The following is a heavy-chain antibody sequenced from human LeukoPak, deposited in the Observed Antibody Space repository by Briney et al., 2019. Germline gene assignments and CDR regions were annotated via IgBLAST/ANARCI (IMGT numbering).Heavy chain of an antibody. CDR3: ARASSGVRFLSQYYYYYMDV. CDR1: GYSLSSGYY. V-gene: IGHV4-38-2*02. Sequence: SETLSLTCTVSGYSLSSGYYWGWSRQPPGKGREGSGRIDHSGRTNYNRSLKRRVTISVDTSKTPFSLKLSSLTAADTAVYYCARASSGVRFLSQYYYYYMDVWGKGTTVTVSS. D-gene: IGHD3-3*01. CDR2: IDHSGRT. J-gene: IGHJ6*03.